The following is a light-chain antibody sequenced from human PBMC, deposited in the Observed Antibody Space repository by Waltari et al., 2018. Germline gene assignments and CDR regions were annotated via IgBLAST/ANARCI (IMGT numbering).Light chain of an antibody. Sequence: QTVVTQEPSLTVSPGGTVTLTCASSTGAVTSYYYPSGLQQKPGQAPRALIYSKDKKHSWPPARLSRSLLGGKAALTLSGVQPEDEAEYYCLLYCGGAQLGVFGGGTKLTVL. V-gene: IGLV7-43*01. CDR3: LLYCGGAQLGV. J-gene: IGLJ3*02. CDR2: SKD. CDR1: TGAVTSYYY.